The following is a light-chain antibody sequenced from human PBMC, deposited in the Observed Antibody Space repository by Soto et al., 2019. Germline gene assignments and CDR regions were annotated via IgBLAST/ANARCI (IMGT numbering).Light chain of an antibody. J-gene: IGLJ1*01. Sequence: QSALTQPASVSGSPGQSITISCTGTSSDVGGYNYVSWYQQHPGRAPKFMIYDVSNRPSGVSNRFSGSKSGNTASLTISGLQAEDEADYYCSSYTPSNTRQIVFGTGTKVTAL. CDR3: SSYTPSNTRQIV. CDR1: SSDVGGYNY. CDR2: DVS. V-gene: IGLV2-14*01.